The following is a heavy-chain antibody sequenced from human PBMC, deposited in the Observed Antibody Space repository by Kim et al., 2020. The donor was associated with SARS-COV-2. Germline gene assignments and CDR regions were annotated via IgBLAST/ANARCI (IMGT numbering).Heavy chain of an antibody. Sequence: GGYLRLYCAASGLTFSSCAMHWVRQAPGKGLEWVAVISYDGSKKNYADSVKGRFTIARDNSKNTLYLQMNSLRGEDTALYYCAGDTWSRLRGVKYSYYGMDVWGQGTMVTVSS. CDR3: AGDTWSRLRGVKYSYYGMDV. J-gene: IGHJ6*02. V-gene: IGHV3-30-3*01. CDR2: ISYDGSKK. D-gene: IGHD3-10*01. CDR1: GLTFSSCA.